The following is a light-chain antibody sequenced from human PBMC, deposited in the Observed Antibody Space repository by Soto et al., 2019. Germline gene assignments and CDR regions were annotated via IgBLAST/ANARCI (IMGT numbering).Light chain of an antibody. Sequence: DIQMAQSPSTLSASVGDTVTVTCLACQDVGSFLAWYQQKPGKAPKLLIYLASRLESGVPSRFSGSGSGTDFSLTISGLQPDDFATYFCQQYNSHSFYSFGQGTKLEIK. CDR2: LAS. V-gene: IGKV1-5*03. J-gene: IGKJ2*03. CDR3: QQYNSHSFYS. CDR1: QDVGSF.